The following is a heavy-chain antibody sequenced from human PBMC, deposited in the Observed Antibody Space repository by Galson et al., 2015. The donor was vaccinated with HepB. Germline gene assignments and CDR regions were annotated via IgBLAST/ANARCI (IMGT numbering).Heavy chain of an antibody. CDR2: IIPIFGTA. J-gene: IGHJ4*02. CDR1: GGTFSSYA. V-gene: IGHV1-69*13. CDR3: ARVRRGRYGDFDY. Sequence: SVKVSCKASGGTFSSYAISWVRQAPGQGLEWMGGIIPIFGTANYAQKFQGRVTITADESTSTAYMELSSLRSEDTAVYYCARVRRGRYGDFDYWGQGTLVTVSS. D-gene: IGHD3-16*01.